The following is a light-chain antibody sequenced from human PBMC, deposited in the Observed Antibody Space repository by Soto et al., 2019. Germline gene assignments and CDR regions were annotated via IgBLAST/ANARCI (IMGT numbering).Light chain of an antibody. Sequence: EIVLTQSPATLSLSPGERATLSCRASQSVSSYLAWYHQKPGQAPRLLIYAASNRVTGIPTRFSGSGSGTDFTLTISSLEPEDVAVYYCQQRSNWPPLTFGGGTKVEIK. CDR2: AAS. J-gene: IGKJ4*01. CDR1: QSVSSY. CDR3: QQRSNWPPLT. V-gene: IGKV3-11*01.